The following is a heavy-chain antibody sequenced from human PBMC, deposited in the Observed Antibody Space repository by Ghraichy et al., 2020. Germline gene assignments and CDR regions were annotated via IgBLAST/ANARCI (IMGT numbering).Heavy chain of an antibody. CDR2: IYTGGST. CDR1: GFTVSNNY. CDR3: ARGPANYY. V-gene: IGHV3-66*01. D-gene: IGHD1-1*01. J-gene: IGHJ4*02. Sequence: GGSLRLSCAASGFTVSNNYMSWVRQAPGKGLEWVSVIYTGGSTYYADSVKGRFTISRDNSKNTLDLQMTSLRAEDTAVYYCARGPANYYWVQGTLVTVSS.